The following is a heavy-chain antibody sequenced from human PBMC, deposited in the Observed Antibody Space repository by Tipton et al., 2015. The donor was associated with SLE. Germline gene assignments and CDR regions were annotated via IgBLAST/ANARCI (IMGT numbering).Heavy chain of an antibody. V-gene: IGHV3-7*01. CDR1: GFTLSIYW. D-gene: IGHD3-10*01. CDR3: ARSGRRESPPDY. CDR2: IKETGSEK. Sequence: SLRLSCAASGFTLSIYWMIWVRQAPGKGLEWVANIKETGSEKYYVDSVRGRFSISRDNAKNSLYLQMNSLRAEDTAVYYCARSGRRESPPDYWGQGTLVTVSS. J-gene: IGHJ4*02.